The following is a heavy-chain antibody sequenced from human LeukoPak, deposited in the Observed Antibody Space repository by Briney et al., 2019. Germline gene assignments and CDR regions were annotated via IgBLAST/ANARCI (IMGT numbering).Heavy chain of an antibody. CDR1: GGSISSAY. CDR2: IYYTGST. V-gene: IGHV4-59*01. J-gene: IGHJ4*02. D-gene: IGHD6-19*01. CDR3: ARGAGWYQF. Sequence: PSETLSLTCTVSGGSISSAYWSCLRQPPGKGLEWIGYIYYTGSTNYNPSLKNRVTISVDTSRNQFSLKMSSVTAADTAVYYCARGAGWYQFWGQGTLVTVSS.